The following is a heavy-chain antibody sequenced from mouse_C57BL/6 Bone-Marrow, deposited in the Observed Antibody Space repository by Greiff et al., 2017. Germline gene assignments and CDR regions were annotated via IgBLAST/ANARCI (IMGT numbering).Heavy chain of an antibody. D-gene: IGHD2-3*01. Sequence: EVKLVESGGDLVKPGGSLKLSCAASGFTFSSYGMSWVRQTPDKRLEWVATISSGGSYTYYPDSVKGRFTISRDNAKNTLYLQMISLKSEDTAMYYCARHGDGYPFAYWGQGTLVTVSA. V-gene: IGHV5-6*01. CDR1: GFTFSSYG. J-gene: IGHJ3*01. CDR2: ISSGGSYT. CDR3: ARHGDGYPFAY.